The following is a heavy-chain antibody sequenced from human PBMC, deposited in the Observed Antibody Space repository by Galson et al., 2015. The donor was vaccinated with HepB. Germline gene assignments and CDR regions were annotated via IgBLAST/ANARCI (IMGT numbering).Heavy chain of an antibody. D-gene: IGHD4-23*01. J-gene: IGHJ6*02. Sequence: SLRLSCAASGFTFSNYGLHWVRQAPGKGLEWVAVIWYDGSNKYYADSVKGRFTISRDDSKNTLYLQMNSLRAEDTAVYYCARDPTTVVTIEFRFYGMDVWGQGTTVTVSS. CDR1: GFTFSNYG. CDR2: IWYDGSNK. CDR3: ARDPTTVVTIEFRFYGMDV. V-gene: IGHV3-33*01.